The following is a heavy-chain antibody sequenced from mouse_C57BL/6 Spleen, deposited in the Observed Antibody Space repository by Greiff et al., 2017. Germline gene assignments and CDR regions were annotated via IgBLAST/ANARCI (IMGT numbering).Heavy chain of an antibody. J-gene: IGHJ4*01. V-gene: IGHV1-19*01. CDR3: ARRDGYDSYAMDD. CDR2: INPYNGGT. D-gene: IGHD2-2*01. CDR1: GYTFTDYY. Sequence: EVQLQQSGPVLVKPGASVKMSCKASGYTFTDYYMNWVKQSHGKSLEWIGVINPYNGGTSYNQKFKGKATLTVDKSSSTAYMELNSLTSEDSAVYYCARRDGYDSYAMDDWGKGTSVTVSS.